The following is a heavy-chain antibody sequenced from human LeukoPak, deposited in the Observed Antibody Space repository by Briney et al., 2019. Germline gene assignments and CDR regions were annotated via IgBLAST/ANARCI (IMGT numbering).Heavy chain of an antibody. CDR3: ARGTNNIRRSFDY. J-gene: IGHJ4*02. CDR1: GGSFSGYY. Sequence: SETLSLTCAVYGGSFSGYYWSWIRQPPGKGLEWIGEINHSGSTNYNPSLKSRVTISVDTSKNQFSLKLSSVTAADTAVYYCARGTNNIRRSFDYWGQGTLVTVSS. D-gene: IGHD2/OR15-2a*01. CDR2: INHSGST. V-gene: IGHV4-34*01.